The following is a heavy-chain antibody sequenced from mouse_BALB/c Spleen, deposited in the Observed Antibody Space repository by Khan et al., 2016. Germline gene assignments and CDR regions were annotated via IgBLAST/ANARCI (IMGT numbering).Heavy chain of an antibody. V-gene: IGHV3-6*02. CDR2: ISYDGTN. J-gene: IGHJ3*01. Sequence: EVQLQESGPGLVKPSQSLSLTCSVTGYSITSGYYWNWIRQFPGNKLEWTGYISYDGTNYYNPSLKNRISITRDTSKNHFSLKLNSVTSEDAATYYCSRYGGTGTFAYWGQGTLVTVSA. CDR1: GYSITSGYY. D-gene: IGHD4-1*01. CDR3: SRYGGTGTFAY.